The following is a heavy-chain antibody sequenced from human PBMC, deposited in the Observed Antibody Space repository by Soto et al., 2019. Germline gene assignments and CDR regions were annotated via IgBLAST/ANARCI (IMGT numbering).Heavy chain of an antibody. D-gene: IGHD1-26*01. V-gene: IGHV5-10-1*01. J-gene: IGHJ6*02. CDR3: ARLPMGEYYYYYGMDV. Sequence: PGESLKISCKGSGYSFTSYWISWVRQMPGKGLEWMGRIDPSDSYTNYSPSFQGHDTISADKSISTAYLQWSSLKASDTAMYYYARLPMGEYYYYYGMDVWGQGTTVTVSS. CDR2: IDPSDSYT. CDR1: GYSFTSYW.